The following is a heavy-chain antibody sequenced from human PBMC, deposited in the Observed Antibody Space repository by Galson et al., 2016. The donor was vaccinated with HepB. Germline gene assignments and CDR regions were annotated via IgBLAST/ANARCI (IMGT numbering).Heavy chain of an antibody. V-gene: IGHV4-31*03. J-gene: IGHJ4*02. CDR1: GGSISSSNYY. Sequence: TLSLTCTVSGGSISSSNYYWSWIRQHPGKGLEWIGYIYYSGSTHYNTSLQSRVTISVDTSKNQFSLKLSSVTAADTAVYYCARVRRDDRSGFYPDYWGQGTLVTVSS. CDR3: ARVRRDDRSGFYPDY. CDR2: IYYSGST. D-gene: IGHD3-22*01.